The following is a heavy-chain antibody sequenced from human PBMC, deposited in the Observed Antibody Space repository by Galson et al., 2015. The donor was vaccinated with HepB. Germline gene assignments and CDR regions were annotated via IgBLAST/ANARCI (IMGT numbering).Heavy chain of an antibody. CDR1: GFTFSSYG. CDR2: IWYDGSNK. V-gene: IGHV3-33*01. Sequence: SLRLSCAASGFTFSSYGMHWVRQAPGKGLEWVAVIWYDGSNKYYADSVKGRFTISRDNSKNTLYLQMNSLRAEDTAVYYCARDQGYYDSSGYYYGAPDYWGQGTLVTVSS. CDR3: ARDQGYYDSSGYYYGAPDY. J-gene: IGHJ4*02. D-gene: IGHD3-22*01.